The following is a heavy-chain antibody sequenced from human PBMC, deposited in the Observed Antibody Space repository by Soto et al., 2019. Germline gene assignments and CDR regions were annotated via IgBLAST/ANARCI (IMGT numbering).Heavy chain of an antibody. CDR3: AREGGCSSTSCPSGQYYMDV. V-gene: IGHV3-11*01. CDR2: ISSSGSTI. D-gene: IGHD2-2*01. Sequence: QVQLVESGGGLVKPGGSLRLSCAASGFTFSDYYMSWIRQAPGKGLEWVSYISSSGSTIYYADSVKGRFTISRDNAKNSLYVQMNSLRAEATAVYYCAREGGCSSTSCPSGQYYMDVWGKGTTVTVSS. CDR1: GFTFSDYY. J-gene: IGHJ6*03.